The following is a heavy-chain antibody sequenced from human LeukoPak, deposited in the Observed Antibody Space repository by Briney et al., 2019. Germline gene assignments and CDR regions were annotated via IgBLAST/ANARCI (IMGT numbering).Heavy chain of an antibody. Sequence: SETLSLTCAVSGGSISSSNWWIWVRQPPGKGLEWIGDIYHSGSTKYNPSLKSRVTISVDNSNNQFSLKLSSVTAADTAVYYCARRSPILTGYYYFDYWGQGTLVTVSS. CDR1: GGSISSSNW. D-gene: IGHD3-9*01. J-gene: IGHJ4*02. V-gene: IGHV4-4*02. CDR2: IYHSGST. CDR3: ARRSPILTGYYYFDY.